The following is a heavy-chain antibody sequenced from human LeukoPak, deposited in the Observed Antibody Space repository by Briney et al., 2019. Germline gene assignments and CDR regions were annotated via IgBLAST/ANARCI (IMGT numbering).Heavy chain of an antibody. D-gene: IGHD3-16*01. CDR3: ARYGGFLDY. CDR2: ISYDGRNQ. Sequence: GRSLRLSCAASGFTFSNYAMHWVRQAPGKGLEWVADISYDGRNQYYADSVKGRFTVSRDNSKSTLYLQMNSLRGEDTAVYNCARYGGFLDYWGQGTLVTVSS. V-gene: IGHV3-30*04. J-gene: IGHJ4*02. CDR1: GFTFSNYA.